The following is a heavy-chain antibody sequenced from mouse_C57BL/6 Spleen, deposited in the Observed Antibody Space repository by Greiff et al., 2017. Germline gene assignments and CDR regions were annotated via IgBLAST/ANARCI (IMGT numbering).Heavy chain of an antibody. CDR3: AKGDYGSHFDY. V-gene: IGHV1-64*01. Sequence: VQLQQSGAELVKPGASVKLSCKASGYTFTSYWMHWVKQRPGQGLEWIGMIHPNSGSTNYNEKFKSKATLTVDKSSSTAYMQLSSLTSEDSAVYYCAKGDYGSHFDYWGQGTTLTVSS. J-gene: IGHJ2*01. CDR2: IHPNSGST. CDR1: GYTFTSYW. D-gene: IGHD1-1*01.